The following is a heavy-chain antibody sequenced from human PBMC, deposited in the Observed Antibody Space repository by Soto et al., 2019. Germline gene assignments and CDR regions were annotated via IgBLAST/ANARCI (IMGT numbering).Heavy chain of an antibody. Sequence: TGGSLRLSCAASGFTFSSYWMHWVRQAPGKGLVWVSRINSDGSSTSYADSVKGRFTISRDNAKNTLYLQMNSLRAEDTAVYYCARVYCSGGSCYHIDYWGQGTLVTVSS. V-gene: IGHV3-74*01. CDR3: ARVYCSGGSCYHIDY. J-gene: IGHJ4*02. CDR1: GFTFSSYW. CDR2: INSDGSST. D-gene: IGHD2-15*01.